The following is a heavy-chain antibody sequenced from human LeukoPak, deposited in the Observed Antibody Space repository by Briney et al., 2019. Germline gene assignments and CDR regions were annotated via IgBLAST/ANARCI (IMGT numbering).Heavy chain of an antibody. CDR2: ISSNGGST. CDR1: GFTFSGYA. J-gene: IGHJ4*02. D-gene: IGHD6-13*01. CDR3: ARGGSSSWAHFDY. Sequence: GGSLRLSCAAFGFTFSGYAMHWVRQAPGKGLEFVSVISSNGGSTYYANSVKGRFTISRDNSKNTMFLQMGSLRAEDMAMYYCARGGSSSWAHFDYWGQGTLVTVSS. V-gene: IGHV3-64*01.